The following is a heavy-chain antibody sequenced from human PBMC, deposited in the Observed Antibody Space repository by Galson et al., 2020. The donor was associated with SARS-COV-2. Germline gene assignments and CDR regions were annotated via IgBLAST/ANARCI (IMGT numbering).Heavy chain of an antibody. Sequence: SLKISCAASGFTFSNFGMHWVRQAPGKGLEWVAVISTDGNNQYDADSVKGRFTISRDNSDNTLYLQMNSLRPEDTAVYFCARAGYSSTWTLGDAFDVWGQVTLVTVSS. D-gene: IGHD3-16*02. V-gene: IGHV3-30*03. CDR3: ARAGYSSTWTLGDAFDV. J-gene: IGHJ3*01. CDR2: ISTDGNNQ. CDR1: GFTFSNFG.